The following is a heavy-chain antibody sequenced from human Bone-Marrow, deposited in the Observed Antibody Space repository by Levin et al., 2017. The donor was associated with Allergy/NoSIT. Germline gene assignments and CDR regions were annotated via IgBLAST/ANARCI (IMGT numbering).Heavy chain of an antibody. CDR1: GGSISSGGYY. D-gene: IGHD6-13*01. J-gene: IGHJ6*02. V-gene: IGHV4-31*03. Sequence: SETLSLTCTVSGGSISSGGYYWSWIRQHPGKGLEWIGYIYYSGSTYYNPSLKSRVTISVDTSKNQFSLKLSSVTAADMAVYYCASSQQLGRRDRYYYYYGMDVWGQGTTVTVSS. CDR2: IYYSGST. CDR3: ASSQQLGRRDRYYYYYGMDV.